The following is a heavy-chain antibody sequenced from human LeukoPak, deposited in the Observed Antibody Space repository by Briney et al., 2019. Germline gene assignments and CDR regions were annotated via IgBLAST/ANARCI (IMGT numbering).Heavy chain of an antibody. J-gene: IGHJ4*02. D-gene: IGHD3-22*01. CDR1: GGSFSGYY. CDR3: ARHVHHSSGFEYYFDY. Sequence: PSETLSLTCAVYGGSFSGYYWSWIRQPPGKGLEWIGEINHSGSTNYNPSLKSRVTISVDTSKNQFSLNLSSVTAADTAVYYCARHVHHSSGFEYYFDYWGQGTLVTVSS. V-gene: IGHV4-34*01. CDR2: INHSGST.